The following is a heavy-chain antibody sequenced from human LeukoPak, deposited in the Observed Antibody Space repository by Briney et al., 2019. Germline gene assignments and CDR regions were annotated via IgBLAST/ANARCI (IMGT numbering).Heavy chain of an antibody. V-gene: IGHV3-9*03. Sequence: GRSLRLSCAASGFTFDDYAMHWVRQAPGKGLEWVSGISWNSGSIGYADSVKGRFTISRDNAKNSLYLQMNSLRAEDMALYYCAKDLCAVTTGYAFDIWGQGTMVTVSS. CDR3: AKDLCAVTTGYAFDI. CDR1: GFTFDDYA. J-gene: IGHJ3*02. CDR2: ISWNSGSI. D-gene: IGHD4-17*01.